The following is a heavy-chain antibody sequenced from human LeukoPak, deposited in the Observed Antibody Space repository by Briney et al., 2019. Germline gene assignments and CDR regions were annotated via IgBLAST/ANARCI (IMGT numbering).Heavy chain of an antibody. CDR3: TKRGLYYYYGMDV. Sequence: GGSLRLSCAASGFTFSSYAMSWVRQAPGKGLEWVSAISGSGGSTYYADSVKGRFTISRDTSKNTLYLQMNSLRAEETAVYYCTKRGLYYYYGMDVWGQGTTVTVSS. CDR2: ISGSGGST. V-gene: IGHV3-23*01. CDR1: GFTFSSYA. J-gene: IGHJ6*02.